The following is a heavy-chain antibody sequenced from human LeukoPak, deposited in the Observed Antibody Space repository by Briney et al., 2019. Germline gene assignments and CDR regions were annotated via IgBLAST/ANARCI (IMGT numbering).Heavy chain of an antibody. CDR1: GFTFSSYA. CDR3: AKYKIDCSSTSCYGTYYYYSGMDV. J-gene: IGHJ6*02. Sequence: GGSLRLSCAASGFTFSSYAMSWVRQAPGKGLEWVSALTGGGGSTYYADSVRGRFIISRDNSKDTLYLQMSSLSAEDTAVYYCAKYKIDCSSTSCYGTYYYYSGMDVWGQGTTVTVSS. CDR2: LTGGGGST. V-gene: IGHV3-23*01. D-gene: IGHD2-2*01.